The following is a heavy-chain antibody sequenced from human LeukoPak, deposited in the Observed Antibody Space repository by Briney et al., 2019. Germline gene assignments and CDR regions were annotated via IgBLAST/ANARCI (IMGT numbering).Heavy chain of an antibody. CDR3: ARASGSVTAPNDY. D-gene: IGHD3-10*01. Sequence: GGSLRLSCAASGFTFSSYAMHWVRQAPGKGLEWVAVISYDGSNKYYADSVKGRFTISRDNSKNTLYLQMNSLRAEDTAVYYCARASGSVTAPNDYWGQGTLVTVSS. V-gene: IGHV3-30-3*01. CDR2: ISYDGSNK. J-gene: IGHJ4*02. CDR1: GFTFSSYA.